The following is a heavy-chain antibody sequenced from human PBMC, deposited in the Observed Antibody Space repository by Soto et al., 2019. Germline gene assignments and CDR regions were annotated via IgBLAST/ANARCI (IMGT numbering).Heavy chain of an antibody. J-gene: IGHJ4*02. CDR2: ISPSGSHT. V-gene: IGHV3-11*06. CDR1: GFAFSDYY. Sequence: GSLRLSCAASGFAFSDYYMTWIRQAPGKGLEWVSYISPSGSHTNYADSVKGRFTISRENANNSLYLNMNSLRAEDTAVYYCARGVTDPPFDFWGQGAQVTVSS. CDR3: ARGVTDPPFDF. D-gene: IGHD2-21*02.